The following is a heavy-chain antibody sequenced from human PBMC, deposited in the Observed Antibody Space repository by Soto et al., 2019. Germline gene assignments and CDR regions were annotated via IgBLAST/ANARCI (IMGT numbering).Heavy chain of an antibody. CDR3: ARTIITPYYYGSGSYQGGYYYYGMDV. CDR1: GGTFSSYA. J-gene: IGHJ6*02. CDR2: IIPFFGTA. D-gene: IGHD3-10*01. Sequence: SVKVSCKASGGTFSSYAISWVRQAPGQGLEWMGGIIPFFGTANYAQKFQGRVTITADESTSTAYMELSSLRSEDTAVYYCARTIITPYYYGSGSYQGGYYYYGMDVWGQGTTVTVSS. V-gene: IGHV1-69*13.